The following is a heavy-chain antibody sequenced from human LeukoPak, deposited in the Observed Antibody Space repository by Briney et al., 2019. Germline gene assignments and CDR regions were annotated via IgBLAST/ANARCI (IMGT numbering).Heavy chain of an antibody. D-gene: IGHD2-21*02. V-gene: IGHV3-33*01. J-gene: IGHJ4*02. CDR3: ARDHGVVTAILSR. Sequence: GGSLRLSCAASGFTFSSYGMHWVRQAPGKGLEWVAVIWYDGSNKYYADSVKGRFTISRDSSKNTLYLQMNSLRAEDTAVYYCARDHGVVTAILSRWGQGTLVTVSS. CDR1: GFTFSSYG. CDR2: IWYDGSNK.